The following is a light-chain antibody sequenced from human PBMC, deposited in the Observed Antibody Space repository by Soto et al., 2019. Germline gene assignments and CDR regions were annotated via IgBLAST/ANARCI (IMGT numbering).Light chain of an antibody. J-gene: IGKJ1*01. CDR3: QQYNGWWT. CDR1: QSVSSN. CDR2: GSS. Sequence: EMVMTQSPATLSVSPGETATLSCRASQSVSSNLAWYQHKPGQAPRLLIYGSSTRATGIPARFSGSGSGTEFTLTISSLQSEDFALYYRQQYNGWWTFGQGTKVEIK. V-gene: IGKV3-15*01.